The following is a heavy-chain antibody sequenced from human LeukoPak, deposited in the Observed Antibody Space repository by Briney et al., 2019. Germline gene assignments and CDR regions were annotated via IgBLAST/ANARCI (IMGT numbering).Heavy chain of an antibody. CDR1: GYTFSVYY. J-gene: IGHJ3*02. D-gene: IGHD3-10*01. CDR2: IMPKNGDT. CDR3: ARGVLLQGRTAFDI. V-gene: IGHV1-2*02. Sequence: ASVKVSCKASGYTFSVYYIHWLRQAPGQGLEWMGWIMPKNGDTNYAQKFRDRVTMTRDTSISTAYMEINSLTSDDTAVYYCARGVLLQGRTAFDIWGQGAMVTVSS.